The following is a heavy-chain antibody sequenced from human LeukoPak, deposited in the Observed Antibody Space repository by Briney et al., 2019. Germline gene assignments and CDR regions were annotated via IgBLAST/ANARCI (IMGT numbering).Heavy chain of an antibody. V-gene: IGHV4-39*07. Sequence: SETLSLTCTVSGGSISSSSYYWGWIRQPPGKGLEWIGSIYYSGSTNYNPSLKSRVTISVDTSKNQFSLKLSSVTAADTAVYYCARGWELRGWFDPWGQGTLVTVSS. J-gene: IGHJ5*02. CDR2: IYYSGST. CDR3: ARGWELRGWFDP. CDR1: GGSISSSSYY. D-gene: IGHD1-26*01.